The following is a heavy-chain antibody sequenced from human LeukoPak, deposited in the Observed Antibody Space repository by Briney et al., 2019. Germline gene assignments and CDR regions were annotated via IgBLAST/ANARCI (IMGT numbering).Heavy chain of an antibody. V-gene: IGHV3-7*01. CDR1: GITFSSYW. Sequence: PGGSLRLSCAVSGITFSSYWMSWVRQAPGKGLEWVAHIDPDGNDKYYVDSVKGRFTISRDNAKNSLYLQVNSLRAEDTAVYYCAREVGVGIGAYNYWGQGTLVTVSS. CDR2: IDPDGNDK. J-gene: IGHJ4*02. D-gene: IGHD1-26*01. CDR3: AREVGVGIGAYNY.